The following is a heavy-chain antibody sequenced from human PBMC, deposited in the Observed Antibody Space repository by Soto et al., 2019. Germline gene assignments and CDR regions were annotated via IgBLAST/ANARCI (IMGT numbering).Heavy chain of an antibody. Sequence: GWSLRLSCAASGFTFSSYEMNWVRQAPGKGLEWVSYISSSGSTIYYADSVKGRFTISRDNAKNSLYLQMNSLRAEDTAVYYCARDRAYSSGWYDPGGFDPWGQGTLVTVSS. D-gene: IGHD6-19*01. CDR2: ISSSGSTI. J-gene: IGHJ5*02. CDR3: ARDRAYSSGWYDPGGFDP. V-gene: IGHV3-48*03. CDR1: GFTFSSYE.